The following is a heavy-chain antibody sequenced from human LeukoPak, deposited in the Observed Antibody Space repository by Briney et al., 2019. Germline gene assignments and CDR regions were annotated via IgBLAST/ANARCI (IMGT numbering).Heavy chain of an antibody. CDR1: GGSFSSYY. J-gene: IGHJ3*02. CDR3: ARDGLWTQNAFDI. V-gene: IGHV4-34*01. Sequence: SETLSLTCAVYGGSFSSYYWSWIRQPPGKGLEWIGSIHYSGSSYYKPSLKSRVTISVDTSKNQFSLKLSSVTAADTAVYYCARDGLWTQNAFDIWGQGTMVTVSS. D-gene: IGHD3/OR15-3a*01. CDR2: IHYSGSS.